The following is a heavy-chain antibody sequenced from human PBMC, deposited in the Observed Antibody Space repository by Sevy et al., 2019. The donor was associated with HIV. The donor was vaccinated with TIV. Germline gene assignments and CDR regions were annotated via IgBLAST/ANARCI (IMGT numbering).Heavy chain of an antibody. Sequence: ASVKVSCKASGGTFSSYAISWVRQAPGQGLEWMGGIIPIFGTANYAQKFEGRVTITADESTSTAYMELSSLRSEDTAVYYCARAFRYSSSWYYFDYWGQGTLVTVSS. CDR3: ARAFRYSSSWYYFDY. CDR1: GGTFSSYA. CDR2: IIPIFGTA. J-gene: IGHJ4*02. D-gene: IGHD6-13*01. V-gene: IGHV1-69*13.